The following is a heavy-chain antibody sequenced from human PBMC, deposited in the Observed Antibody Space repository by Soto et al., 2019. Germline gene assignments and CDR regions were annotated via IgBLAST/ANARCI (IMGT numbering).Heavy chain of an antibody. D-gene: IGHD3-10*01. CDR2: IKQDGSSK. J-gene: IGHJ4*02. CDR3: MRLSFITLERDFDF. V-gene: IGHV3-7*05. CDR1: GFIFTSYW. Sequence: EVQLVESGGGVVQPGGSLRLSCAASGFIFTSYWMSWVRQAPGKGLEWVANIKQDGSSKYYGDSVKGRFTVSRDNAKYSIYLQMDSLREDDTAVYRFMRLSFITLERDFDFWGQGALVSVSS.